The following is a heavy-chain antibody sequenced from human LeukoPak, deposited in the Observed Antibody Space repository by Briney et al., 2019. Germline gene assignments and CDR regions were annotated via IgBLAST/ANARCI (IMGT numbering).Heavy chain of an antibody. CDR1: GYTFTSYG. J-gene: IGHJ3*02. CDR3: ASAVSPHDAFDI. CDR2: ISAYNGNT. V-gene: IGHV1-18*01. D-gene: IGHD3-16*02. Sequence: GASVKVSCKASGYTFTSYGISWVRQAPGQGLERMGWISAYNGNTNYAQKLQGRVTMTTDTSTSTAYMELRSLRSDDTAVYYCASAVSPHDAFDIWGQGTMVTVSS.